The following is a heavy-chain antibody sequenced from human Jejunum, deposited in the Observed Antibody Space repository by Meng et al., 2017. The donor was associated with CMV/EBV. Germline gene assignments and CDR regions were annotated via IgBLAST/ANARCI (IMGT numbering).Heavy chain of an antibody. J-gene: IGHJ4*02. CDR3: ARTHCHLPIEIDY. D-gene: IGHD2-21*01. V-gene: IGHV5-51*01. CDR1: GYDFSTYG. CDR2: IYPDDSDI. Sequence: SGYDFSTYGIAWVRQLPGKGLEWIGIIYPDDSDIKYSPSFQGQVTISADQSINTAYLQLNSLKASNSAMYYCARTHCHLPIEIDYWGQGALVTVSS.